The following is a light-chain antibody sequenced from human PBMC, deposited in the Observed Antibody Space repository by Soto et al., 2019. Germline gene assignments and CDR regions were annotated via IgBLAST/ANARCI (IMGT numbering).Light chain of an antibody. V-gene: IGKV1-5*01. CDR1: QSISSW. J-gene: IGKJ1*01. CDR3: QQYHRYST. CDR2: DAS. Sequence: DIKMTQSPSTLSASVGDRVTITCRASQSISSWLAWYQQKPGKAPKLLIYDASSLESGVPSRFSGSGSGTEFTLTISSLQPDDFATYYCQQYHRYSTFGQGTKVDI.